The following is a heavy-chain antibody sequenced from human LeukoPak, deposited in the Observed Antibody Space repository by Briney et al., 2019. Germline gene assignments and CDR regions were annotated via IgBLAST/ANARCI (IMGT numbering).Heavy chain of an antibody. Sequence: SETLSLTCSVSDYSISSGYYWGWIRQPPGKGLEWIGSMYHSGDTYYNPSLKRRVTISVDTSKNQFSLKLSSVTAADTAVYYCAGQYTVYDPFDQWGQGTLVTVSS. V-gene: IGHV4-38-2*02. J-gene: IGHJ4*02. CDR3: AGQYTVYDPFDQ. D-gene: IGHD5/OR15-5a*01. CDR2: MYHSGDT. CDR1: DYSISSGYY.